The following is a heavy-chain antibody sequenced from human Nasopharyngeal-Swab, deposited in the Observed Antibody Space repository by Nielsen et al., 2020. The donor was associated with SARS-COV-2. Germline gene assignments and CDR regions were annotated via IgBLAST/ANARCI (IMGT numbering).Heavy chain of an antibody. CDR1: GYTLTELS. CDR2: FDPEDGET. Sequence: ASVKVSCKVSGYTLTELSMHWVRQAPGKGLEWMGGFDPEDGETIYAQKFQGRVTMTEDTSTDPAYMELSSLRSEDTAVYYCTKLGRGNHYSDSSDTDFWGQGTLVTVSS. CDR3: TKLGRGNHYSDSSDTDF. J-gene: IGHJ4*02. V-gene: IGHV1-24*01. D-gene: IGHD3-22*01.